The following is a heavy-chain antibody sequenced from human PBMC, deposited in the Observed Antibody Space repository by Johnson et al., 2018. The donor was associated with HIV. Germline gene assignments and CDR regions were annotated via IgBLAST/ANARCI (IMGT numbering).Heavy chain of an antibody. Sequence: VLLLESGGGVVQPGRSLRLSCAASGFTFSSYAMHWVRQAPGKGLEWVAVISYDGSNKYYADSVKGRFTISRDNSKNTLYLQMNSLRAEDTAVYYCARESITMIVVVTHDAFDIWGQGTMVTVSS. J-gene: IGHJ3*02. V-gene: IGHV3-30*04. CDR1: GFTFSSYA. D-gene: IGHD3-22*01. CDR2: ISYDGSNK. CDR3: ARESITMIVVVTHDAFDI.